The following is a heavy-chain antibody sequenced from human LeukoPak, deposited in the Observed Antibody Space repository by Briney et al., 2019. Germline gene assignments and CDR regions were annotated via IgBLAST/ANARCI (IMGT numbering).Heavy chain of an antibody. CDR3: ARGAATGPTLGLDY. Sequence: TGGSLRLSCAASGFTFSSYTMSWIRQAPGKGLEWVSVIYTGGTPYYADSVKGRFTISRDISKNTVYLQMNSLRVEDTAVYFCARGAATGPTLGLDYWGQGTLVTVSS. V-gene: IGHV3-53*01. CDR2: IYTGGTP. D-gene: IGHD6-13*01. CDR1: GFTFSSYT. J-gene: IGHJ4*02.